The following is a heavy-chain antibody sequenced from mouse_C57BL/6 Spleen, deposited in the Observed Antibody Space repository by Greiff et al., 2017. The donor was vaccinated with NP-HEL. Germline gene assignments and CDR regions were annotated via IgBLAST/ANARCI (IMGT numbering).Heavy chain of an antibody. J-gene: IGHJ3*01. CDR3: ASPFAY. Sequence: QVQLQQSGAELVKPGASVKLSCKASGYTFTSYWMHWVKQRPGPGLEWIGMIHHNSGSTNYNEKFKSKSTLTVYKSSSTAYMQLSSLTSEDSAVYYCASPFAYWGQGTLVTVSA. CDR1: GYTFTSYW. V-gene: IGHV1-64*01. CDR2: IHHNSGST.